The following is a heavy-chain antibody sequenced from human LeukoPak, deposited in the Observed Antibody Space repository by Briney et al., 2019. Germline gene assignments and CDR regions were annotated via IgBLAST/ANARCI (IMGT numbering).Heavy chain of an antibody. V-gene: IGHV4-34*01. CDR1: GGSFSGYY. D-gene: IGHD6-19*01. CDR2: INHSGST. Sequence: SETLSLTCAVYGGSFSGYYWSWIRQPPGKGLEWIGEINHSGSTNYNPSLKSRVTISVDTSKNQCSLTLTSLTAADTGVYYCARLRGATVAHNWFDPWGLGTLVTVSS. CDR3: ARLRGATVAHNWFDP. J-gene: IGHJ5*02.